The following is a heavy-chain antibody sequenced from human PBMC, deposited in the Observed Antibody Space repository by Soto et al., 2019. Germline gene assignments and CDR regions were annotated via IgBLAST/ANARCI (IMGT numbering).Heavy chain of an antibody. CDR1: GASISTSPYN. J-gene: IGHJ4*02. Sequence: SETLSLTCSVSGASISTSPYNWGWNRQPPQKGLEWIGTISYGATPYSTASLESRVTISVDTSKNQFSLKLSSVTAADTAVYYCAREAILYDSSGEFDYWGQGTLVTVSS. CDR3: AREAILYDSSGEFDY. V-gene: IGHV4-39*07. CDR2: ISYGATP. D-gene: IGHD3-22*01.